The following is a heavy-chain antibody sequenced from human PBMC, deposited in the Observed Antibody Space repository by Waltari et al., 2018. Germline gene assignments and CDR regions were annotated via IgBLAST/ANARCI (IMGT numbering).Heavy chain of an antibody. V-gene: IGHV3-33*01. Sequence: QVQLVESGGGVVQPGRSLRLSCAASGFTFSSYGRHWVRQAPGKGLEWVAVIWYDGSNKYYADSVKGRFTISRDNSKNTLYLQMNSLRAEDTAVYYCARGWGSSWPYDAFDIWGQGTMVTVSS. CDR1: GFTFSSYG. CDR3: ARGWGSSWPYDAFDI. D-gene: IGHD6-13*01. CDR2: IWYDGSNK. J-gene: IGHJ3*02.